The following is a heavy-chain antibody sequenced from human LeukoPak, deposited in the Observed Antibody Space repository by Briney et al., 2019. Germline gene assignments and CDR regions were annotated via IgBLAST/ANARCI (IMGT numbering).Heavy chain of an antibody. CDR1: GGSFSGYY. J-gene: IGHJ3*02. Sequence: SETLSLTCAVYGGSFSGYYWSWIRQPPGKGLEWIGEINHSGSTNYNPSLKSRVTISVDTSKNQFSLKLSSVTAADTAVYYCARGISNYDILTGYYNGAAFDIWGQGTMVTVSS. V-gene: IGHV4-34*01. CDR3: ARGISNYDILTGYYNGAAFDI. CDR2: INHSGST. D-gene: IGHD3-9*01.